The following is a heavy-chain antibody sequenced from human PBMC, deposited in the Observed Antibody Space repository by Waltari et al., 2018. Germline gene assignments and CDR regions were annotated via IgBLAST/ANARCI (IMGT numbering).Heavy chain of an antibody. Sequence: EVQLVESGGGLVQPGGSLRLSCAASGFTFSSYEMNWVRQAPGKGLEWVSYISSSGSTIYYADSVKGRFTISRDNAKNSLYLQMNSLRAEDTAVYYCAPRIAAAGTGAFDIWGQGTMVTVSS. D-gene: IGHD6-13*01. CDR1: GFTFSSYE. CDR3: APRIAAAGTGAFDI. CDR2: ISSSGSTI. V-gene: IGHV3-48*03. J-gene: IGHJ3*02.